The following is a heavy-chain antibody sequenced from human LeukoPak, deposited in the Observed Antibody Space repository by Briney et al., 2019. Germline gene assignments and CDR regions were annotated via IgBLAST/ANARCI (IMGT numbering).Heavy chain of an antibody. CDR1: GFTFSDYY. Sequence: GGSLRLSCAASGFTFSDYYMSWIRQAPGKGLEWVSYISSSGSTIYYADSVKGRFTISRDNAKNSLYLQMNSLRAEDTVVYYCARSSSSHYYYYGMDVWGQGTTVTVSS. J-gene: IGHJ6*02. CDR3: ARSSSSHYYYYGMDV. CDR2: ISSSGSTI. D-gene: IGHD6-13*01. V-gene: IGHV3-11*01.